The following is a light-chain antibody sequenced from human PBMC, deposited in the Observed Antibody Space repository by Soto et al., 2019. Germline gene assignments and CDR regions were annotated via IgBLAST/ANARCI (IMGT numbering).Light chain of an antibody. CDR3: QQRSNWPGT. J-gene: IGKJ1*01. CDR2: DVS. V-gene: IGKV3-11*01. CDR1: QSVSTS. Sequence: EIVLTQSPATLSLSPGERATLSCRASQSVSTSLAWYQQKPGQAPRLLIYDVSDRATGIPTRFSGSGSGTDFTLTISSLEPDDFAVYYCQQRSNWPGTFGQGTKAEIK.